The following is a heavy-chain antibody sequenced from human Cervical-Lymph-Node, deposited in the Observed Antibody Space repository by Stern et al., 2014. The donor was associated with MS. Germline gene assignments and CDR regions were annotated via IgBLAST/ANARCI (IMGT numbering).Heavy chain of an antibody. V-gene: IGHV3-33*01. CDR1: GFTLSPYG. D-gene: IGHD6-13*01. CDR2: IWYDGSNI. Sequence: QVQLVESGGGVVQPGRSLRLSCAASGFTLSPYGMHWVRQAPGKGLEWLAVIWYDGSNIHYADSVKGRFTISRDNSKNTLYLQMNSLRAEDTAVYYCARDPGIDPLDYGMDVWGQGTTVTVSS. J-gene: IGHJ6*02. CDR3: ARDPGIDPLDYGMDV.